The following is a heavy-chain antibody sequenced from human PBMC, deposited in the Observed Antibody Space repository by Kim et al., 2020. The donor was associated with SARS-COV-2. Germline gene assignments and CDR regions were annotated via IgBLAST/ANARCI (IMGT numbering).Heavy chain of an antibody. CDR1: GGSISSGGYS. V-gene: IGHV4-30-2*01. CDR3: ARXXDRSGYLDY. Sequence: SETLSLTCAVSGGSISSGGYSWSWIRQPPGKGLEWIGYIYHSGSTYYNPSLKSGVXXTVDRSKNQXXLKLXSVTAADTAVVYCARXXDRSGYLDYWGQGTXXTVSS. D-gene: IGHD3-22*01. J-gene: IGHJ4*02. CDR2: IYHSGST.